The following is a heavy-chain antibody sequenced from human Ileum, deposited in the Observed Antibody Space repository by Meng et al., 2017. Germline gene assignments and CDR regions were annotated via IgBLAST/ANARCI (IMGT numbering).Heavy chain of an antibody. Sequence: HLVEAGGGVVQPGRSLGLSCAASGSIFSKSGMHWVRQAPGKGLEWVAFIWSDGSSKYYADSVKGRFTISRDNSKNTVSLQMDSLRVEDTAVYYCARDKGVTCLDTWGQGTLVTVSS. J-gene: IGHJ5*01. V-gene: IGHV3-33*01. D-gene: IGHD3-10*01. CDR2: IWSDGSSK. CDR1: GSIFSKSG. CDR3: ARDKGVTCLDT.